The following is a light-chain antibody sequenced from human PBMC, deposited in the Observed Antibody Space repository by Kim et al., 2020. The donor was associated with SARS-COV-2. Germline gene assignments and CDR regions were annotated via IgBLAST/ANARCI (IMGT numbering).Light chain of an antibody. CDR1: QSISSSY. V-gene: IGKV3-20*01. Sequence: PGERATLSCRASQSISSSYLAWYQHKPGQAPRLLIYGASSRATGIPDRFSGSGSGTDFTLTISRLEPEDFVVYYCQQYGSSPQTFGQGTKV. J-gene: IGKJ1*01. CDR2: GAS. CDR3: QQYGSSPQT.